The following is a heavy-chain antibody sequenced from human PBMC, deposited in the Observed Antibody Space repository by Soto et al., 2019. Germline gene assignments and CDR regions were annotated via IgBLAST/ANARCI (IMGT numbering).Heavy chain of an antibody. D-gene: IGHD3-22*01. Sequence: SLPLSLPCAVFGGSFGGHYWRWIRQPPGKGPEWIGEINHSGGTSYNPSLKSRVSIAVDTSKSQFSLKLTSVTAADRAVYYCARGSVDTVDSRGFVEYWGQGTPVTVSS. V-gene: IGHV4-34*01. CDR3: ARGSVDTVDSRGFVEY. CDR1: GGSFGGHY. J-gene: IGHJ4*02. CDR2: INHSGGT.